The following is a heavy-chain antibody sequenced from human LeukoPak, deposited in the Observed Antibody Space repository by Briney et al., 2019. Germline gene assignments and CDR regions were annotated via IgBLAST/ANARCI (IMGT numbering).Heavy chain of an antibody. J-gene: IGHJ4*02. CDR2: IRSKAYGGTT. CDR3: TRDTVGYDFWSGYSEY. D-gene: IGHD3-3*01. V-gene: IGHV3-49*04. Sequence: PGGSLRLSCEASGFTFSSYSMNWVRQAPGKGLEWVGFIRSKAYGGTTAYAASVKGRFTISRDDSKSIAYLQMNSLKTEDTAVYYCTRDTVGYDFWSGYSEYWGQGTLVTVSS. CDR1: GFTFSSYS.